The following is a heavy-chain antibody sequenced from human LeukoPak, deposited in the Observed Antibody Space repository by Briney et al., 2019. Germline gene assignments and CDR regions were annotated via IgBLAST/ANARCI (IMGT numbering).Heavy chain of an antibody. CDR3: ARDNFGFDY. V-gene: IGHV3-33*01. Sequence: GGSLRLSCAASGFTFSSYGMHWVRQAPGKGLEWVGVIWYDGSNKYYADSVKGRFTISRDNSKNTLYLQMNSLRAEDTAVFYCARDNFGFDYWGQGTLVTVSS. J-gene: IGHJ4*02. D-gene: IGHD1-20*01. CDR1: GFTFSSYG. CDR2: IWYDGSNK.